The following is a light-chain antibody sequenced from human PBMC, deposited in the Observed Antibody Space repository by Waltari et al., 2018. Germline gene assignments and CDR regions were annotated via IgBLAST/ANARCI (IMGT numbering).Light chain of an antibody. J-gene: IGLJ1*01. CDR3: QVWHAAIDPGV. Sequence: SYVVTQPPSVSVAPGETATITCGGDNIGTYSVHWYQQKAGQAPVLVIFYDRDRPSGIPDRFSGSNSGNTATLTISRVEAGDEANYYCQVWHAAIDPGVFGTGTEVTV. CDR2: YDR. CDR1: NIGTYS. V-gene: IGLV3-21*04.